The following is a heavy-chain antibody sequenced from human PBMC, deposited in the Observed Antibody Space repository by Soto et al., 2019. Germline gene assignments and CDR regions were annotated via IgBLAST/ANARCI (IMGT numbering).Heavy chain of an antibody. V-gene: IGHV3-53*01. Sequence: SGGSLRLSCAASGFTVSSNYMSWVRQAPGKGLEWVSVIYSGGSTYYADSVKGRFTISRDNSKNTLYLQMNSLRAEDTAVYYCARDGGNPYYYGMDVWGQGTTVTVS. D-gene: IGHD2-15*01. CDR2: IYSGGST. CDR3: ARDGGNPYYYGMDV. CDR1: GFTVSSNY. J-gene: IGHJ6*02.